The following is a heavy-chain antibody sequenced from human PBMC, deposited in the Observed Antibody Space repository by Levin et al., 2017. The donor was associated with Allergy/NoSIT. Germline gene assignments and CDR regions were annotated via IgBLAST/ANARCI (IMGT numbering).Heavy chain of an antibody. J-gene: IGHJ3*02. D-gene: IGHD4-17*01. V-gene: IGHV3-30*18. CDR1: GFTFSSYG. CDR3: AKQGGGYGDYGGAFDI. CDR2: ISYDGSNK. Sequence: GESLKISCAASGFTFSSYGMHWVRQAPGKGLEWVAVISYDGSNKYYADSVKGRFTISRDNSKNTLYLQMNSLRAEDTAVYYCAKQGGGYGDYGGAFDIWGQGTMVTVSS.